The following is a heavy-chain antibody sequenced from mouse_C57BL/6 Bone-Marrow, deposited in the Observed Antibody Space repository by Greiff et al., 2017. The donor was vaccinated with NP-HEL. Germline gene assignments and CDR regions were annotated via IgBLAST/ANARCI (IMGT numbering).Heavy chain of an antibody. CDR3: ARYDYDPFDY. CDR2: ISSGGSYT. D-gene: IGHD2-4*01. V-gene: IGHV5-6*01. J-gene: IGHJ2*01. CDR1: GFTFSSYG. Sequence: EVQLVESGGDLVKPGGSLKLSCAASGFTFSSYGMSWVRQTPDKRLEWVATISSGGSYTYYPDSVKGRFTISRDNAKNTLYLQMSSLKSEDTAMYYCARYDYDPFDYWGQGTTLTVSS.